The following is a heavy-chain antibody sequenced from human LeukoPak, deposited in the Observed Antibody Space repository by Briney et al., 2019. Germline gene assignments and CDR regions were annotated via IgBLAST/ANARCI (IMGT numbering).Heavy chain of an antibody. Sequence: GRSLRLSCAASGFTFDDYAMHWVRQAPGKGLEWVSGISWNSGSIGHADSVKGRFTISRDNAKNSLYLQMNSLRAEDTALYYCAKSGGYSYGGYDYWGQGTLVTVSS. D-gene: IGHD5-18*01. CDR1: GFTFDDYA. CDR3: AKSGGYSYGGYDY. V-gene: IGHV3-9*01. CDR2: ISWNSGSI. J-gene: IGHJ4*02.